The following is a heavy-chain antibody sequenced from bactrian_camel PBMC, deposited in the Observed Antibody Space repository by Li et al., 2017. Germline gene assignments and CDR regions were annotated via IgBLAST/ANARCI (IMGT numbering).Heavy chain of an antibody. CDR1: GAIRSTFF. D-gene: IGHD1*01. V-gene: IGHV3S40*01. Sequence: QLVESGGGLVQAGGSLRLSCAASGAIRSTFFCMGWFRQAPGNRREGVASINSGTGRTYYDDSVKDRFTISRDKAKNTVYLRMTSLKPEDTGTYVCAAKLFAGACALGTSYNIWGQGTQVTVS. J-gene: IGHJ4*01. CDR3: AAKLFAGACALGTSYNI. CDR2: INSGTGRT.